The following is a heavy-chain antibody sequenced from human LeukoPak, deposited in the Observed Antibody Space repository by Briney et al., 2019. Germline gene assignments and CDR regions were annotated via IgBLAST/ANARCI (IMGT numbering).Heavy chain of an antibody. CDR3: ARVSGWYWFDQ. CDR2: ISSDGRIT. CDR1: GFTFSNYS. V-gene: IGHV3-64*01. D-gene: IGHD6-19*01. Sequence: PGGSLRLSCAASGFTFSNYSMSWVRQAPGKGLEYVAAISSDGRITYYANFVKGRFTISRDNSKNTLYLQMGSLRTEDMAVYYCARVSGWYWFDQWGQGTLVTVSS. J-gene: IGHJ5*02.